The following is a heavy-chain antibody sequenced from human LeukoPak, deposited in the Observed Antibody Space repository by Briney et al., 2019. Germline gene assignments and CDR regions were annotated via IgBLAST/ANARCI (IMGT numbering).Heavy chain of an antibody. CDR3: ARERRLHGFDP. CDR1: GFSFSTYL. Sequence: GGSLRLSCAASGFSFSTYLIHWVRQAPGKGLEWVAVISYDGSNKYYADSVKGRFTISRDNSKNTLYLQMNSLRAEDTAVYYCARERRLHGFDPWGQGTLVTVSS. D-gene: IGHD6-25*01. CDR2: ISYDGSNK. J-gene: IGHJ5*02. V-gene: IGHV3-30-3*01.